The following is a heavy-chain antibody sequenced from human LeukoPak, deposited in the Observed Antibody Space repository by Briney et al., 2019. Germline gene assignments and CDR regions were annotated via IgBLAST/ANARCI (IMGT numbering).Heavy chain of an antibody. V-gene: IGHV3-15*01. CDR2: IKSKTDGGTT. D-gene: IGHD3-3*01. CDR3: TTDSYYDFWSGYSPPFDY. J-gene: IGHJ4*02. Sequence: PGGSLRLTCAASGFTFSNAWMSWVRQAPGKGLEWVGRIKSKTDGGTTDYAAPVKGRFTISRDDSKNTLCLQMNSLKTEDTAVYYCTTDSYYDFWSGYSPPFDYWGQGTLVTVSS. CDR1: GFTFSNAW.